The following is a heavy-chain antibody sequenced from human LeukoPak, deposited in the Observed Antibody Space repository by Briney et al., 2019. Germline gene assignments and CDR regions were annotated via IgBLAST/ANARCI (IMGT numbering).Heavy chain of an antibody. J-gene: IGHJ3*02. Sequence: SETLSLTCTVSGGSISSYYWSWIRQPPGKGLEWIGYIYYSGSTNYNPPLKSRVTISVDTSKNQFSLKLSSVTAADTAVYYCAAESSSGGSPMAFDIWGQGTMVTVSS. CDR1: GGSISSYY. D-gene: IGHD6-13*01. V-gene: IGHV4-59*01. CDR2: IYYSGST. CDR3: AAESSSGGSPMAFDI.